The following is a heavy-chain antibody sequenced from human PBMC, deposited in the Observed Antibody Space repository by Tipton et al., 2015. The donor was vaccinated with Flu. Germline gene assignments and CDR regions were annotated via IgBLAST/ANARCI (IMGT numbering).Heavy chain of an antibody. CDR3: ARHDYGGNWFDP. J-gene: IGHJ5*02. CDR2: INHSGST. D-gene: IGHD4-23*01. V-gene: IGHV4-34*01. CDR1: GGSFSGYY. Sequence: TLSLTCAVYGGSFSGYYWSWIRQPPGKGLEWIGEINHSGSTNYNPSLKSRVTISVDTSKNQFSLKLSSVTAADTAVYYCARHDYGGNWFDPWGQGTLVTVSS.